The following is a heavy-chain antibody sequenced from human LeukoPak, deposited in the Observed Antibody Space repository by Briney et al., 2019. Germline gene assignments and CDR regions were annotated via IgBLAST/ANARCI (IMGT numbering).Heavy chain of an antibody. CDR3: AKDRIVGATARLFDY. J-gene: IGHJ4*02. CDR2: ISGSGDST. Sequence: PGGSLRLSCAASGFTFSSYVMSWVRQASGKGLGWVSGISGSGDSTYYADSVKGRFTISRDNSKNTLYLQMNSLRAEDTAVYYCAKDRIVGATARLFDYWGQGTLVTVSS. D-gene: IGHD1-26*01. V-gene: IGHV3-23*01. CDR1: GFTFSSYV.